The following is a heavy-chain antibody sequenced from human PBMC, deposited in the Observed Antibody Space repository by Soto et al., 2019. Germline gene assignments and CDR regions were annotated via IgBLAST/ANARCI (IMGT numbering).Heavy chain of an antibody. CDR2: LSYSGST. D-gene: IGHD3-10*01. CDR3: ARRVWFGDLWYFDL. V-gene: IGHV4-39*02. Sequence: PSETLSLTCTVSGGSISSSSYYWGWIRQPPGKGLEWIGSLSYSGSTYYNPSLKSRVTISVDTSKNHFSLKLNSVTAADTAVYYCARRVWFGDLWYFDLWGRGALVTVSS. CDR1: GGSISSSSYY. J-gene: IGHJ2*01.